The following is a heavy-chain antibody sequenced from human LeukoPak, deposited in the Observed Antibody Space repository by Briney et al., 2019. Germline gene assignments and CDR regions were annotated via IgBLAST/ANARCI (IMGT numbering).Heavy chain of an antibody. CDR1: GYTFTSYY. V-gene: IGHV1-46*01. CDR2: INPSGGST. J-gene: IGHJ4*02. CDR3: TRGLGRSYQDY. Sequence: ASVKVSCKASGYTFTSYYMHWIRQAPGQGFEWLGIINPSGGSTTYAQKFQGRVTMTRDTSTSTVYMELSSLRFEDTAVYYCTRGLGRSYQDYWGQGTLVTVSS. D-gene: IGHD1-26*01.